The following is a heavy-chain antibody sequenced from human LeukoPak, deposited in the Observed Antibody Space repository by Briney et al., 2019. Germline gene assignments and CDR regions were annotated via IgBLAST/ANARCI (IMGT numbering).Heavy chain of an antibody. J-gene: IGHJ4*02. CDR1: GYSFTSYW. V-gene: IGHV5-51*01. CDR2: IYPGDSDT. D-gene: IGHD6-13*01. Sequence: GESLKISCKGSGYSFTSYWIGWVRQMPGKGLEWMGIIYPGDSDTRYSPSFQGQVSISADKSISTAYLQWSSLKASDTAMCYCARPGIEAAGLNYSDYGGQGTSVTVSS. CDR3: ARPGIEAAGLNYSDY.